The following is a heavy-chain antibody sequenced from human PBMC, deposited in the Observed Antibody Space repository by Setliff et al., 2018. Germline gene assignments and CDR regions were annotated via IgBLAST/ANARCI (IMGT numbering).Heavy chain of an antibody. V-gene: IGHV3-11*04. CDR1: GDSFSGYY. J-gene: IGHJ6*02. Sequence: LSLTCAVYGDSFSGYYWSWVRQAPGKGLEWLSKISGSGTTIFYADSVRGRFTISRDNAKNLLYLQMNNLRVEDTALYSCARDGVSYAMDVWGHGTTVTVSS. CDR3: ARDGVSYAMDV. CDR2: ISGSGTTI.